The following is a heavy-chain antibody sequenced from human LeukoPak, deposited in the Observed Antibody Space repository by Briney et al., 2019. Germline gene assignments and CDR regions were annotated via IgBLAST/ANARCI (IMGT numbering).Heavy chain of an antibody. CDR1: GYTFTDYA. V-gene: IGHV1-2*04. J-gene: IGHJ4*02. CDR2: INPNSGGT. D-gene: IGHD5-18*01. Sequence: ASVKVSCKASGYTFTDYALNWVRQAPGQGLEWMGWINPNSGGTNYAQKFQGWVTMTRDTSISTAYMELSRLRSDDTAVYYCGTGYSYGYLPIDYWGQGTLVTVSS. CDR3: GTGYSYGYLPIDY.